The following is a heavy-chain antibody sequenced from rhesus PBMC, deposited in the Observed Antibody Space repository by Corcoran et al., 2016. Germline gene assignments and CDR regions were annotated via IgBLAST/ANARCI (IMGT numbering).Heavy chain of an antibody. CDR2: IFGSIGST. J-gene: IGHJ4*01. D-gene: IGHD2-21*01. CDR1: GGSISGGYG. Sequence: QLQLQESGPGLVKPSETLSLTCAVSGGSISGGYGWSWIRQPPGKGLEWIGHIFGSIGSTYYNHSLKSRVTISTATSKTQFSVKLSSVTAADTAVYYCARAYCTGSGCYFDYWGQGVLVTVSS. V-gene: IGHV4S7*01. CDR3: ARAYCTGSGCYFDY.